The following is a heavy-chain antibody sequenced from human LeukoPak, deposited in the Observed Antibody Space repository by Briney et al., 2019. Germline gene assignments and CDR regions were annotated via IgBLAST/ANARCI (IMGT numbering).Heavy chain of an antibody. CDR3: AKDLVVYSSSWNDY. J-gene: IGHJ4*02. D-gene: IGHD6-13*01. CDR1: GFTFSSYA. Sequence: GGSLRLSCAASGFTFSSYAMSWVRQAPGKGLEWVSAISGSGGSTYYADSVKGRFTISRDNSKNTLYLQMNSLRAEDTAVYYCAKDLVVYSSSWNDYWGQGTLVTVSS. CDR2: ISGSGGST. V-gene: IGHV3-23*01.